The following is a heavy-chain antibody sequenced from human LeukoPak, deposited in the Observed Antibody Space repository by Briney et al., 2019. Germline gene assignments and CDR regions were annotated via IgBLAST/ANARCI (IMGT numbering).Heavy chain of an antibody. V-gene: IGHV3-66*04. CDR1: GFTFSSYA. CDR3: ARRELWLRGYYYGMDV. D-gene: IGHD5-18*01. CDR2: IYSGGST. Sequence: GGSLRLSCAASGFTFSSYAMSWVRQAPGKGLEWVSVIYSGGSTYYADSVKGRFTISRDNSKNTLYLQMNSLRAEDTAVYYCARRELWLRGYYYGMDVWGQGTTVTVSS. J-gene: IGHJ6*02.